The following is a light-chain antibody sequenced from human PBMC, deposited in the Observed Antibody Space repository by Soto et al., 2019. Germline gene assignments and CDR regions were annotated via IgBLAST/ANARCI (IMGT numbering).Light chain of an antibody. Sequence: DIQVTQSPSSLSASVGDTVTITCRASLGISNWLAWYQQKPEQAPKSLIYGASTLQSGVPSRFSGSGSGTYFTLTISSLQPEDFATYYCQQYSIFPLTFGGGTKVEIK. CDR3: QQYSIFPLT. V-gene: IGKV1D-16*01. CDR2: GAS. J-gene: IGKJ4*01. CDR1: LGISNW.